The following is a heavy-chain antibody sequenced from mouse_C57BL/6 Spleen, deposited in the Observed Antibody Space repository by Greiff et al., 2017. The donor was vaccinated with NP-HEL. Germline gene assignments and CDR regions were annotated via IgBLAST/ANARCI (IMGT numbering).Heavy chain of an antibody. CDR1: GYTFTSYW. CDR3: ARREVTTVVAFDY. J-gene: IGHJ2*01. V-gene: IGHV1-59*01. CDR2: IDPSDSYT. Sequence: QVQLQQPGAELVRPGTSVKLSCKASGYTFTSYWMHWVKQRPGQGLEWIGVIDPSDSYTNYNQKFKGKATLTVDTSSSTAYMQLSSLTSEDSAVYYCARREVTTVVAFDYWGQGTTLTVSS. D-gene: IGHD1-1*01.